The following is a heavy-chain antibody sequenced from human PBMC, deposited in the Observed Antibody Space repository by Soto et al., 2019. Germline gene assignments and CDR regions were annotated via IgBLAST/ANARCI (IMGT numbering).Heavy chain of an antibody. J-gene: IGHJ4*02. Sequence: QVQLVESGGGVVQPGRSLRLSCAASGFTFSSYGMHWVRQAPGKGLEWVAVIWYDGSNKYYADSVKGRFTISRDNSKNTLYLQMNRLIAEEPAVYYCARGWGQWAILDYWGQGTLVTVSS. V-gene: IGHV3-33*01. CDR1: GFTFSSYG. CDR3: ARGWGQWAILDY. CDR2: IWYDGSNK. D-gene: IGHD6-19*01.